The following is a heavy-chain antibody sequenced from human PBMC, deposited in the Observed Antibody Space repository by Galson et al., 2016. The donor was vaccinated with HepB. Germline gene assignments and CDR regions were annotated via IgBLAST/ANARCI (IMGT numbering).Heavy chain of an antibody. CDR3: ARDGCPRTTCYPQPMYNWLDS. J-gene: IGHJ5*02. Sequence: SVKVSCKASGYTFTTAGITWVRQAPGQGLEWMGWITPYNGNTNIAPKFRGRVTMTTDTSTSTAYMEVGSLRYDDTAVYYCARDGCPRTTCYPQPMYNWLDSWGQGTLVTVSS. CDR2: ITPYNGNT. V-gene: IGHV1-18*01. D-gene: IGHD2-2*01. CDR1: GYTFTTAG.